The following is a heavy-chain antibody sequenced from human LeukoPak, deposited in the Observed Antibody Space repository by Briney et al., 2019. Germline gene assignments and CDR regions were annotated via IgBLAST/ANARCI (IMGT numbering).Heavy chain of an antibody. J-gene: IGHJ4*02. CDR3: AREFEATGFWALDY. CDR2: ISYDGSKK. V-gene: IGHV3-30*03. Sequence: GRSLRLSCAASGFTFSDYGMHWVRQAPGKGLEWVAIISYDGSKKEHADSVKGRFTISRDKSRNTLYLQMNSLRAEDTAVYYCAREFEATGFWALDYWGQGTLVTASS. D-gene: IGHD3-16*01. CDR1: GFTFSDYG.